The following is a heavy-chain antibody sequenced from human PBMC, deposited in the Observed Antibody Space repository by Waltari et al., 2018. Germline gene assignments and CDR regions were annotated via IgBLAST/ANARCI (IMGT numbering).Heavy chain of an antibody. CDR1: GGSISSSSYY. CDR3: ARDGRDGYNYEDAFDI. J-gene: IGHJ3*02. Sequence: QLQLQESGPGLVKPSETLSLTCTVSGGSISSSSYYWGWIRQPPGKGLEWIGSIYYSGSTYYTPSRKRRVTISVDTSKNQFSLKLSSVTAADTAVYYCARDGRDGYNYEDAFDIWGQGTMVTVSS. D-gene: IGHD5-12*01. CDR2: IYYSGST. V-gene: IGHV4-39*02.